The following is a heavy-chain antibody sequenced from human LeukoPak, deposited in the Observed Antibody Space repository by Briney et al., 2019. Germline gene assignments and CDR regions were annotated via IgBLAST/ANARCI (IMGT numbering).Heavy chain of an antibody. CDR2: ISWNSGSI. CDR3: AKGGSAVGRYYMDV. V-gene: IGHV3-9*01. CDR1: GFTFDDYA. Sequence: PGGSLRLSCAASGFTFDDYAMHWVRQAPGKDLEWVSGISWNSGSIGYADSVKGRLTISRDNAKNSLYLQMNSLRAEDTALYYCAKGGSAVGRYYMDVWGKGTTVTVSS. D-gene: IGHD6-13*01. J-gene: IGHJ6*03.